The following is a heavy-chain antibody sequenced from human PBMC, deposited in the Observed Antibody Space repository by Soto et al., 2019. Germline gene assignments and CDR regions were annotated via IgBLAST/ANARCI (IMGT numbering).Heavy chain of an antibody. D-gene: IGHD2-21*02. CDR3: ARLYGGNSAFDI. CDR2: IYYSGST. Sequence: SETLSLTCTVSGGSISSSSYYWGWIRQPPGKGLEWIGSIYYSGSTYYNPSLKSRFTISEDTSKNQFSLKLSSVTAADTAVYYCARLYGGNSAFDIWGQGTMVTVSS. V-gene: IGHV4-39*01. CDR1: GGSISSSSYY. J-gene: IGHJ3*02.